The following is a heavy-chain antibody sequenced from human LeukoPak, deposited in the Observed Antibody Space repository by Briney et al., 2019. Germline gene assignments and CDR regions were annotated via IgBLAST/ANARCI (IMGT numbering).Heavy chain of an antibody. CDR2: ISSSSSYK. CDR3: ARETRQQVDYFDY. D-gene: IGHD6-13*01. V-gene: IGHV3-21*01. Sequence: GGSLRLSCAASGFTFSSYAMSWVRQAPGKGLEWVSSISSSSSYKFYADSVKGRFTISRDNAKNSLYLQMNSLRAEDTAVYYCARETRQQVDYFDYWGQGTLVTVSS. J-gene: IGHJ4*02. CDR1: GFTFSSYA.